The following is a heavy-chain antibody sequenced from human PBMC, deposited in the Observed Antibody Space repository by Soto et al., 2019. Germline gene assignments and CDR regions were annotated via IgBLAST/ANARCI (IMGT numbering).Heavy chain of an antibody. J-gene: IGHJ4*02. CDR1: GFTFNKCG. D-gene: IGHD3-10*02. CDR2: ISYDVNYK. CDR3: AKDSVGAQSLLFGYFDF. V-gene: IGHV3-30*18. Sequence: QVQVVEYGGGVVQPGRALRLSCAASGFTFNKCGMNWVLQAPGKGVEWVALISYDVNYKYYADSVKGRFTISRDNSKNSLYLEMNSLRVEDTAVYYCAKDSVGAQSLLFGYFDFWGQGTLVTVTS.